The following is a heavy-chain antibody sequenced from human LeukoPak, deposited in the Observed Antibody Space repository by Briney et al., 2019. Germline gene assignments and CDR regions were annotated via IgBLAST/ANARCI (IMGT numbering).Heavy chain of an antibody. V-gene: IGHV1-18*01. CDR3: ARASQGEYYDSSGYFDY. Sequence: GASVKVSCKASGYTFTSYGISWVRQAPGQGLEWMGWISAYNGNTNYAQKLQGRVTMTTDTSTSTAYMELRSLRSDDTAVYYCARASQGEYYDSSGYFDYWGQGTLVTVSS. CDR1: GYTFTSYG. CDR2: ISAYNGNT. D-gene: IGHD3-22*01. J-gene: IGHJ4*02.